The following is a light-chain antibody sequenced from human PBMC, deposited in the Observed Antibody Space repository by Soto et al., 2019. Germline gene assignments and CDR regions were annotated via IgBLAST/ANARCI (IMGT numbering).Light chain of an antibody. V-gene: IGKV3-15*01. CDR3: QHYNGWPL. J-gene: IGKJ4*01. Sequence: EIVMTQSPAALSLSPGERVTLSCRANQAVATSLAWYQFRPGQAPRLLIYGASIRATGVPDRFSGSGSGTEFTLTSSSLESEDFATYFCQHYNGWPLFGGGTKVEIK. CDR2: GAS. CDR1: QAVATS.